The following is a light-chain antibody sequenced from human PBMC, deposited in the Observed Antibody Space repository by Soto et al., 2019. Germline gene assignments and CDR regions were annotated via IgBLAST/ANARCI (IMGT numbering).Light chain of an antibody. Sequence: QSVVTQPASVSGSPGQSITISCTGTSSEVGGYNYVSWYQQHPGKAPKLMIYDVSNRPSGVSNRFSGSKSGNTASLTISGLQAEDEADYYCSSYTSSSTLFGTGTKVTVL. CDR2: DVS. V-gene: IGLV2-14*01. CDR3: SSYTSSSTL. J-gene: IGLJ1*01. CDR1: SSEVGGYNY.